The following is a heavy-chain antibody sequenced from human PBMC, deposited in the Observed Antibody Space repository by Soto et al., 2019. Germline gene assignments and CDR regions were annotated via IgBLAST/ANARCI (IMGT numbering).Heavy chain of an antibody. D-gene: IGHD4-17*01. V-gene: IGHV3-21*01. CDR3: ARVYGDYVDYFDY. J-gene: IGHJ4*02. CDR1: GFTFSSYS. Sequence: GGSLGLSCAASGFTFSSYSMNWVRQAPGKGLEWVSSISSSSSYIYYADSVKGRFTISRDNAKNSLYLQMNSLRAEDTAVYYCARVYGDYVDYFDYWGQGTLVTVSS. CDR2: ISSSSSYI.